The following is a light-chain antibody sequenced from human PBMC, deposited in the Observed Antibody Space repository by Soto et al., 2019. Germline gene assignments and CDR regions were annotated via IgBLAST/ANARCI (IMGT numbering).Light chain of an antibody. V-gene: IGKV3-20*01. CDR3: QQYGSSIT. Sequence: IVLTHSPGTLSLSPWERATLSCRASQSVSSSYLAWYQQKPGQAPRLLTYGASSRATGIPDRFSGGGSGTDFTLTVTRLEPEDFAVYYCQQYGSSITFGQGTRLEIK. CDR2: GAS. CDR1: QSVSSSY. J-gene: IGKJ5*01.